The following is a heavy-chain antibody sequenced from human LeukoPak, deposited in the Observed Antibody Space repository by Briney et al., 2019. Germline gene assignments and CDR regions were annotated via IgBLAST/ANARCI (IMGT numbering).Heavy chain of an antibody. J-gene: IGHJ4*02. CDR3: ARGRAVAGIPFDF. V-gene: IGHV6-1*01. CDR2: TYYRSKWYN. D-gene: IGHD6-19*01. CDR1: GDSVSSNTAP. Sequence: SQTLSLTCAIFGDSVSSNTAPWNWIRQSPSRGLEWLGRTYYRSKWYNDYAMSLRSRMVFNPDTSKNQFSLQLNSLTPEDTAVYFCARGRAVAGIPFDFWGQGILVTVSS.